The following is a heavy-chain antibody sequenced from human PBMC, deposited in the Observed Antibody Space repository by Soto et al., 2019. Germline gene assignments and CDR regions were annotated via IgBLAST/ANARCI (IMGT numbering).Heavy chain of an antibody. J-gene: IGHJ4*02. Sequence: ASVKVSCKASGYTFTGYYMHWVRQAPGQGLEWMGWINPNSGGTNYAQKFQGWVTMTRDTSISTAYMELSRLRSDDTAVYYCARDIPENDLWSGTPDYFDYWGQGTLVTVSS. V-gene: IGHV1-2*04. D-gene: IGHD3-3*01. CDR3: ARDIPENDLWSGTPDYFDY. CDR2: INPNSGGT. CDR1: GYTFTGYY.